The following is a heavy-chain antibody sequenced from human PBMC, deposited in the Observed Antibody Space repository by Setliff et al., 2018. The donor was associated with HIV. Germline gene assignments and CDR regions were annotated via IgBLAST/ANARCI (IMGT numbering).Heavy chain of an antibody. CDR1: GGSISSYY. V-gene: IGHV4-59*05. CDR2: IHHTGGT. J-gene: IGHJ5*02. D-gene: IGHD3-22*01. Sequence: LSLTCTVSGGSISSYYWSWIRQPPGKRLEWIASIHHTGGTYYNPSLKSRVTISVDTSKDQFSLKLRSLTATDTAIYHCARSMRYFYDTSGFSWFDPWGQGTLVTVSS. CDR3: ARSMRYFYDTSGFSWFDP.